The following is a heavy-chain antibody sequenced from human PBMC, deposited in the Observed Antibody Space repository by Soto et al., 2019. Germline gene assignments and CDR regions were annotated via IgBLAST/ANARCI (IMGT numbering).Heavy chain of an antibody. CDR1: GYSFTSYW. CDR2: IDPSDSYT. V-gene: IGHV5-10-1*01. D-gene: IGHD5-18*01. CDR3: ARHAYCGYSYGFDY. J-gene: IGHJ4*02. Sequence: GESLKISCKGPGYSFTSYWISWVRPMPGKGLEWMGRIDPSDSYTNYSPSFQGHVTISADKSISTAYLQWSSLKASDTAMYYCARHAYCGYSYGFDYWGQGTLVTVSS.